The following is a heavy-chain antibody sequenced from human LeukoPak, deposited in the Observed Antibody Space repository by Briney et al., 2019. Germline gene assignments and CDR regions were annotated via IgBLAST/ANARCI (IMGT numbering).Heavy chain of an antibody. D-gene: IGHD2-15*01. V-gene: IGHV4-39*01. CDR1: GGSIRSSYYY. CDR2: IYDSGST. CDR3: ARHNRGVVVV. J-gene: IGHJ4*02. Sequence: SETLSLTCTVSGGSIRSSYYYWGWIRQPPGKGLEWIGSIYDSGSTYYNPSLKSRVTISVDTSKNQFSLKLSSVTAADTAVYYCARHNRGVVVVWGQGTLVTVSS.